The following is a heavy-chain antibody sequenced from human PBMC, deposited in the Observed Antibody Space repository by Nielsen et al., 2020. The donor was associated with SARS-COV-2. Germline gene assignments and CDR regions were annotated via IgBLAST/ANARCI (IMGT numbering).Heavy chain of an antibody. Sequence: SETLSLTCTVSGGSISSGCYYWSWIRQHSGKGLEWTGYIYYSGSTYYNPSLKSRVTISVETSKNQFSLKLSSVTAADTAVYYCARDRDNIGVFDYWGQGTLVTVSS. D-gene: IGHD2-21*01. V-gene: IGHV4-31*03. CDR1: GGSISSGCYY. J-gene: IGHJ4*02. CDR3: ARDRDNIGVFDY. CDR2: IYYSGST.